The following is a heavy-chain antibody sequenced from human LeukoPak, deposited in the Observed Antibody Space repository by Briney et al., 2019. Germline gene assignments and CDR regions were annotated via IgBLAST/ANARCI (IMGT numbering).Heavy chain of an antibody. J-gene: IGHJ4*02. CDR2: ISSSGTTT. D-gene: IGHD4-17*01. V-gene: IGHV3-48*03. CDR3: ATLTVATSFDY. CDR1: GFSFSVYE. Sequence: PGGSLRLPCAASGFSFSVYEMHWVRQAPGKGLEWISDISSSGTTTYYADSVKGRFTISRDNAKNSLYLQMNSLRAEDTAVYYCATLTVATSFDYWGQGTLVTVSS.